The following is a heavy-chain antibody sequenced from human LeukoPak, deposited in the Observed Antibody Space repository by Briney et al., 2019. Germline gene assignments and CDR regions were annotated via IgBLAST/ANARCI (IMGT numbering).Heavy chain of an antibody. D-gene: IGHD3-22*01. CDR2: INGDGSST. V-gene: IGHV3-74*01. CDR3: ARGPNYYDSTGMSD. CDR1: GFTSSSYW. Sequence: GGSLRLSCAASGFTSSSYWMHWVRQAPGKGLVWVSRINGDGSSTNYADSVKGRFTISRDNAKNTLYLQVNSLRAEDTAVYYCARGPNYYDSTGMSDWGQGTLVTVSS. J-gene: IGHJ4*02.